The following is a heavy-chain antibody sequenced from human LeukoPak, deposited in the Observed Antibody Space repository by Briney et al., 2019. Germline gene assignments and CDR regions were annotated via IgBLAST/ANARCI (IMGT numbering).Heavy chain of an antibody. CDR2: ISSSSSYI. CDR1: GFTFSSYS. Sequence: GGSLRLSCAASGFTFSSYSMNWVRQAPGKGLEWVSSISSSSSYIYYADSVKGRFTISRDNAKNSLYLQMNGLRAEDTAVYYCARGDDYSSTFDYWGQGTLVTVSS. V-gene: IGHV3-21*01. J-gene: IGHJ4*02. CDR3: ARGDDYSSTFDY. D-gene: IGHD4-11*01.